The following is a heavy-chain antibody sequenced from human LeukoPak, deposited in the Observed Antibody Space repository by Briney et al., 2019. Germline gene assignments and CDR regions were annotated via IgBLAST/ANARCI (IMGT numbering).Heavy chain of an antibody. Sequence: GGSLRLSCTASGFTFGDYAMSWFRQAPGKGLEWVGFIRSKAYGGTTEYAASVKGRFTISRDDSKSIAYLQMNSLRAEDTAVYYCAKSLDSDWNYNGVAFDIWGQGTMVTVSS. CDR2: IRSKAYGGTT. J-gene: IGHJ3*02. V-gene: IGHV3-49*03. CDR3: AKSLDSDWNYNGVAFDI. D-gene: IGHD1-7*01. CDR1: GFTFGDYA.